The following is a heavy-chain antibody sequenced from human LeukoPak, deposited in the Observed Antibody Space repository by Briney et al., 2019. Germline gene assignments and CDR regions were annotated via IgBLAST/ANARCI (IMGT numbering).Heavy chain of an antibody. J-gene: IGHJ4*02. CDR1: GGTFSSYT. CDR2: IIPILGIA. V-gene: IGHV1-69*04. Sequence: ASVKVSCKASGGTFSSYTISWVRQAPGQGLEWMGRIIPILGIANYAQKFQGRVAITADKSTSTAYMELSSLRSEDTAVYYCARDPMATTPSDFWGQGTLVTVSS. CDR3: ARDPMATTPSDF. D-gene: IGHD5-24*01.